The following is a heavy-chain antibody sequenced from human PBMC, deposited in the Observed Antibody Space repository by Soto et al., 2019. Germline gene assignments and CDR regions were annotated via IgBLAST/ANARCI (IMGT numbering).Heavy chain of an antibody. J-gene: IGHJ4*02. CDR1: GGTFSTST. D-gene: IGHD5-12*01. CDR2: TIPILDVA. CDR3: ARDSPIGSTYSGYDAIDS. V-gene: IGHV1-69*08. Sequence: QVQLVQSGAEVKKPGSSVKVSCKASGGTFSTSTFTWVRQAPGQGLEWMGRTIPILDVADYAQDFQGRVTITADKSTITASMELTSLTSKDTAVYYCARDSPIGSTYSGYDAIDSWGQGTLGTVSS.